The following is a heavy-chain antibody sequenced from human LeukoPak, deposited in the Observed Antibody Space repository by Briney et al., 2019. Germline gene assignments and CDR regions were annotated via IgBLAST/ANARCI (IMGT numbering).Heavy chain of an antibody. V-gene: IGHV4-31*03. CDR1: GGSISSGGYY. CDR2: IYYSGST. Sequence: SQTLSLTCTVSGGSISSGGYYWSWIRQHRGKGLEWIGYIYYSGSTYYNPSLKSRVTISVYTSKNQFSLKLSSVTAADTAVYYCAVVTPAHDAFHIWGQGTMVSVSS. J-gene: IGHJ3*02. D-gene: IGHD4-23*01. CDR3: AVVTPAHDAFHI.